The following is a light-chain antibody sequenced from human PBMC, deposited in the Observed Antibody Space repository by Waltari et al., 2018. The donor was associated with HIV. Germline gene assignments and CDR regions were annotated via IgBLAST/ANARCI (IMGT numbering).Light chain of an antibody. V-gene: IGLV3-25*03. Sequence: SYELTQPPSVSVSPGQTARITCAGDVLPKQYAYWYPQKPGQAPVVVRSKDSERPSGIPERFSGSSSGTTVTLTISGVQAEDEADYYCQSSDSSGTYAVFGGGTQLTVL. CDR2: KDS. J-gene: IGLJ7*01. CDR3: QSSDSSGTYAV. CDR1: VLPKQY.